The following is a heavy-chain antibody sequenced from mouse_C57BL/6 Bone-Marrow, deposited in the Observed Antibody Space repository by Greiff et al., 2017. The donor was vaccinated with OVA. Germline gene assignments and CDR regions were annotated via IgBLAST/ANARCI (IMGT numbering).Heavy chain of an antibody. CDR2: IRNKANGYTT. D-gene: IGHD1-1*01. V-gene: IGHV7-3*01. CDR1: GFTFTDYY. CDR3: ASYDYGSSWYFDD. Sequence: EVHLVESGGGLVQPGGSLSLSCAASGFTFTDYYMSWVRQPPGQALEWLGFIRNKANGYTTEYSASVKGRFTISRENSQSILYLQINALRAEDSASYYCASYDYGSSWYFDDWGTGTPVTVSA. J-gene: IGHJ1*03.